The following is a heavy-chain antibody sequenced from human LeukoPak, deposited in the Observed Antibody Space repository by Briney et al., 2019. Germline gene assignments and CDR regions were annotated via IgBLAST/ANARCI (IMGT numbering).Heavy chain of an antibody. CDR2: ISTSGDRT. CDR1: GLSFSSYA. Sequence: GGSLRLSCAASGLSFSSYAMSWVRQAPGTGLEWVSTISTSGDRTYYADSVKGRFTISRDNSKNTLYLQMNNLRVEDTAIYYCGGDYWGQATLVTVSS. J-gene: IGHJ4*02. CDR3: GGDY. V-gene: IGHV3-23*01.